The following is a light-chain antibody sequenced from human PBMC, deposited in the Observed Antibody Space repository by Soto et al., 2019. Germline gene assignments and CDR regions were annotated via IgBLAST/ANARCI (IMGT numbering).Light chain of an antibody. J-gene: IGKJ2*01. CDR1: QSLSSY. CDR2: AAS. Sequence: DIQMTQSPSSLSASVGGRVTITCRASQSLSSYLNWYQQKPGKAPKLLIYAASSLQSGVPSRFSGSGSGTDFTLTISSLQPEDFATYYCQQSYSTPYTFGQGTKLEIK. CDR3: QQSYSTPYT. V-gene: IGKV1-39*01.